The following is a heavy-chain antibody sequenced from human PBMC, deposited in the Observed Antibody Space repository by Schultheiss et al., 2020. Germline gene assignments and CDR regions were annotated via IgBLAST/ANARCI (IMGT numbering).Heavy chain of an antibody. V-gene: IGHV1-18*04. J-gene: IGHJ4*02. D-gene: IGHD3-22*01. CDR1: GYTFTSYG. CDR2: ISAYNGNT. Sequence: ASVKVSCKASGYTFTSYGISWVRQAPGQGLEWMGWISAYNGNTNYAQKLQGRVTMTTDTSTSTAYMELSRLRSDDTAVYYCAITYYYDSSGYYYPDYWGQGTLVTVSS. CDR3: AITYYYDSSGYYYPDY.